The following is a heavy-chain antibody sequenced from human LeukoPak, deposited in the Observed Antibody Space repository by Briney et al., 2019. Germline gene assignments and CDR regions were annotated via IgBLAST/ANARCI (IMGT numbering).Heavy chain of an antibody. V-gene: IGHV3-43*02. CDR3: AKTLKVLGGDDYFDY. CDR1: GFTFDDYA. Sequence: GGSLRLSCAASGFTFDDYAMHWVRQAPGKGLEWVSLISGDGGTTYYADSVKGRFTISRDNSKKSLYLQMNGLRTEDTALYYCAKTLKVLGGDDYFDYWGQGTLVTVSS. CDR2: ISGDGGTT. J-gene: IGHJ4*02. D-gene: IGHD2-21*02.